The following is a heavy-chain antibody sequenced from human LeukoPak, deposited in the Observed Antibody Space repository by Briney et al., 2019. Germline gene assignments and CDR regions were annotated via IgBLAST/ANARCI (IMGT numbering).Heavy chain of an antibody. Sequence: PGGSLRLSCVANGFIFSTYSMNWVRLVPGKGLEWVSCISGDKTYIHYADSVKGRFTISRDNAKNTLYLQMNSLRAEDTAVYYCARKAGIAAGGNSFDYWGPGTVVTVSS. CDR1: GFIFSTYS. V-gene: IGHV3-21*01. D-gene: IGHD6-13*01. CDR2: ISGDKTYI. J-gene: IGHJ4*02. CDR3: ARKAGIAAGGNSFDY.